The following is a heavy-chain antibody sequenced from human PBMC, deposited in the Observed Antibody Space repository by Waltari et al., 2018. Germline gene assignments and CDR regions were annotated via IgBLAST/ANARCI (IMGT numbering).Heavy chain of an antibody. Sequence: QVQLVQSGAEVKKHGSSVKVSCKASGGTFSSYAISWVRQAPGQGLEWMGGIIPIFVTANYAQKFQGRVTITADESTSTAYMELSSLRSEDTAVYYCARSTSPQNSRYYYYYGMDVWGQGTTVTVSS. CDR3: ARSTSPQNSRYYYYYGMDV. CDR1: GGTFSSYA. V-gene: IGHV1-69*13. CDR2: IIPIFVTA. J-gene: IGHJ6*02.